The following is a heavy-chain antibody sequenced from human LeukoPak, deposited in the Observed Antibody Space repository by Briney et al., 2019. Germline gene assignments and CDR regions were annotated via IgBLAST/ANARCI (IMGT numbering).Heavy chain of an antibody. D-gene: IGHD3-3*01. CDR2: IYYSGST. CDR1: GGSISSGGYY. J-gene: IGHJ4*02. V-gene: IGHV4-31*08. CDR3: QSRFLEWLLDY. Sequence: SQTLSLTCTVSGGSISSGGYYWSWIRQHPGKGLGWIGYIYYSGSTYYNPSLKSRVTISVDTSKNQFSLKLNSVTAADTAMYYCQSRFLEWLLDYWGQGTLVTVSS.